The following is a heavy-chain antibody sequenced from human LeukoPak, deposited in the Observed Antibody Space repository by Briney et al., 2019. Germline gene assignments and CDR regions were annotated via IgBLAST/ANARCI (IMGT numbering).Heavy chain of an antibody. V-gene: IGHV1-2*02. J-gene: IGHJ4*02. Sequence: ASVKVSCKAPGYTFAGYYMHWVRQAPGQGLEWMGWINPNSGGTNYAQKFQGRVTMTRDTSISTAYMELSRLRSDDTAVYYCARSPRYSSSFDYWGQGTLVTVSS. CDR3: ARSPRYSSSFDY. CDR2: INPNSGGT. CDR1: GYTFAGYY. D-gene: IGHD6-19*01.